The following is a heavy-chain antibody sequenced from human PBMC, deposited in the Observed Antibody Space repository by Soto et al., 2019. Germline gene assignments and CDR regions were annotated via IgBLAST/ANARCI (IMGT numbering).Heavy chain of an antibody. Sequence: GESLKISCAASGFTFSSYAMHWVRQAPGKGLEWVAVISYDGSNKYYADSVKGRFTISRDNSKNTLYLQMNSLRAEDTAVYYCAREGPLTGKDIVVVVAATDYWGQGTLVTVSS. V-gene: IGHV3-30-3*01. CDR3: AREGPLTGKDIVVVVAATDY. CDR1: GFTFSSYA. D-gene: IGHD2-15*01. CDR2: ISYDGSNK. J-gene: IGHJ4*02.